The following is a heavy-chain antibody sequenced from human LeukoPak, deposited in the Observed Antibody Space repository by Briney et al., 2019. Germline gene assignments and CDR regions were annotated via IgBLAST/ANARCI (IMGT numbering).Heavy chain of an antibody. CDR3: AKDPTGDGYNSDYFDY. J-gene: IGHJ4*02. Sequence: GGSLRLSCAASGFTSSSYGMHWVRQAPGKGLEWVAVISYDGSNKYYADSVKGRFTISRDNSKNTLYQQMNSLRAEDTAVYYCAKDPTGDGYNSDYFDYWGQGTLVTVSS. D-gene: IGHD5-24*01. V-gene: IGHV3-30*18. CDR1: GFTSSSYG. CDR2: ISYDGSNK.